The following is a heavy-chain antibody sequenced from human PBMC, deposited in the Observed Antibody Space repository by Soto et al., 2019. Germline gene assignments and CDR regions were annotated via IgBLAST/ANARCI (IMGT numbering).Heavy chain of an antibody. Sequence: PGGSLRLSCAASGFTFSSYAMSWVRQAPGKGLEWVSAISGSGGSTYYADSVKGRFTISRDNSKNTLYLQMNSLRAEDTAVYYCAKSNPIMITFGGVIVIPWIDPWGQGTLVTVSS. CDR1: GFTFSSYA. V-gene: IGHV3-23*01. CDR2: ISGSGGST. CDR3: AKSNPIMITFGGVIVIPWIDP. D-gene: IGHD3-16*02. J-gene: IGHJ5*02.